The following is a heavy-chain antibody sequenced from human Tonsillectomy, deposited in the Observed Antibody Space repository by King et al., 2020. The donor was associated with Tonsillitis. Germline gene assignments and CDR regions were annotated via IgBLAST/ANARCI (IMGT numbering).Heavy chain of an antibody. V-gene: IGHV4-59*01. Sequence: QLQESGPGLVKPSETLSLTCTVSGGSISSDYWSWIRQPPGKVLEWIGYIYYSGRTNYNPSLKSRVTIAVDTSKNQFSLKLSSVTAADTAVYYCARISYYDILTGYFDYWGQGTLVTVSS. J-gene: IGHJ4*02. CDR1: GGSISSDY. D-gene: IGHD3-9*01. CDR2: IYYSGRT. CDR3: ARISYYDILTGYFDY.